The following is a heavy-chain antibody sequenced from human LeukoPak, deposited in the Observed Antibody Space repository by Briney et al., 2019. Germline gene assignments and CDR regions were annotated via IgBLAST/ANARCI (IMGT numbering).Heavy chain of an antibody. CDR2: MNPNSGNT. V-gene: IGHV1-8*01. CDR1: GYTFTSYD. D-gene: IGHD2-2*01. CDR3: ARGGTSPTYYYYMDV. Sequence: ASVKVSCKASGYTFTSYDINWVPQATGQGLEWMGWMNPNSGNTGYAQKFQGRVTMTRNTSINTAYMELSSLRSEDTAVYYCARGGTSPTYYYYMDVWGKGTTVTVSS. J-gene: IGHJ6*03.